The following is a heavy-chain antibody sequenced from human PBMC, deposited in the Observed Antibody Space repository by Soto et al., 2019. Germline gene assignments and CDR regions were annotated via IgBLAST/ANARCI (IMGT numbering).Heavy chain of an antibody. CDR1: GGTFSSYA. CDR3: ATHGPGLYGDLSYYYYGMDV. V-gene: IGHV1-69*13. J-gene: IGHJ6*02. Sequence: GASVKVSCKASGGTFSSYAISWVRQAPGQGLEWMGGIIPIFGTANYAQKFQGRVTITADESTSTAYMELSSLRSEDTAVYYCATHGPGLYGDLSYYYYGMDVWGQGTTVTVSS. D-gene: IGHD4-17*01. CDR2: IIPIFGTA.